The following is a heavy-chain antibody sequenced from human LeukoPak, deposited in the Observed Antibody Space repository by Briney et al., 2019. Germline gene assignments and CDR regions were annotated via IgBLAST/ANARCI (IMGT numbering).Heavy chain of an antibody. Sequence: PSQTLSLTCTVSGVSVSDGRYYWAWIRQPPGKGLEWIGYNYYSGTTKTNPSLKSRVTISIDTSKNQFSLKLSSVTAADTATYYCATSYCSGISWLDVFNMWGQGTRVTVSS. CDR2: NYYSGTT. CDR3: ATSYCSGISWLDVFNM. V-gene: IGHV4-31*03. J-gene: IGHJ3*02. D-gene: IGHD2-15*01. CDR1: GVSVSDGRYY.